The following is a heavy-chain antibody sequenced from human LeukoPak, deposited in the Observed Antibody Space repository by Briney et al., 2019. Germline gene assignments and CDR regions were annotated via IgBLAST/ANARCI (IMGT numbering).Heavy chain of an antibody. D-gene: IGHD3-22*01. J-gene: IGHJ3*02. CDR1: GFTFSTYW. CDR3: ARNYYDSSGYYHDAFDI. V-gene: IGHV3-74*01. CDR2: INSDGSST. Sequence: GGSLRLSCAASGFTFSTYWMHWVRQAPGKGLVWVPRINSDGSSTSYADSVKGRFTISRDNAKNTLYLQMHSLRAEDTAVYYCARNYYDSSGYYHDAFDIWGQGTMVTVSS.